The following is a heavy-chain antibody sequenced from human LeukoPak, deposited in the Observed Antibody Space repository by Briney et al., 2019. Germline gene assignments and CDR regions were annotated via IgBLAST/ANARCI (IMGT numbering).Heavy chain of an antibody. CDR1: GFTFSSYS. CDR3: ARVGDVGNWYFDL. J-gene: IGHJ2*01. Sequence: GGSLRLSCAASGFTFSSYSMNWVRQAPGQGLEWVSYISSSSSTIYYADSVKGRFSVSRDNAKNSVYLQMNSLRDEDTAVYYCARVGDVGNWYFDLWGRGTLVSVSS. V-gene: IGHV3-48*02. D-gene: IGHD2-21*01. CDR2: ISSSSSTI.